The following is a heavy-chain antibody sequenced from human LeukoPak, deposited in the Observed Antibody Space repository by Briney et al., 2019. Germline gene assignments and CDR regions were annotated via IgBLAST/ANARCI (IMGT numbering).Heavy chain of an antibody. CDR2: INHSGST. Sequence: PSETLSLTCAVYGGSFSGYYWSWIRQPPGKGLEWIREINHSGSTNYNPSLKSRVTISVDTSKNQFSLKLSSVTAADTAVYYCARGYSSSGYYYFDYWGQGTLVTVSS. D-gene: IGHD3-22*01. V-gene: IGHV4-34*01. CDR3: ARGYSSSGYYYFDY. J-gene: IGHJ4*02. CDR1: GGSFSGYY.